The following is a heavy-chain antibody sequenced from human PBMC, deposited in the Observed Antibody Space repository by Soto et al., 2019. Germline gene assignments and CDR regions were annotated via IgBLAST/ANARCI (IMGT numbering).Heavy chain of an antibody. J-gene: IGHJ5*02. Sequence: PSETLSLTCTVSGGSLSSYYWSWVRQPPGKGLEWIGYIYYSGSTNYNPSLKSRVTISVDTSKNQFSLKLSSVTAADTAVYYCARSIAVAGEPNWFDPWGQGTLVTVSS. D-gene: IGHD6-19*01. CDR1: GGSLSSYY. CDR3: ARSIAVAGEPNWFDP. V-gene: IGHV4-59*01. CDR2: IYYSGST.